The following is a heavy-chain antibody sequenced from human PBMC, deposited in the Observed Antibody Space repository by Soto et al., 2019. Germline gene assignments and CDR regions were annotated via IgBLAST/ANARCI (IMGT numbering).Heavy chain of an antibody. CDR3: AGGAGYCSSTSCYTNWIDL. J-gene: IGHJ5*02. V-gene: IGHV3-33*01. CDR2: IWYDGSNK. D-gene: IGHD2-2*02. CDR1: GFTFSSYG. Sequence: HPGESLTLSCAASGFTFSSYGMHWVRQAPGKGLEWVAVIWYDGSNKYYADSVKGRFTISRDNSKNTLYLQMNSLRAEDTAVYYWAGGAGYCSSTSCYTNWIDLWGQGTLVTVSS.